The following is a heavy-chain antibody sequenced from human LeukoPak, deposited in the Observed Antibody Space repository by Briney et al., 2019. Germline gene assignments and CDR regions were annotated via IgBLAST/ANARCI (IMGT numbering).Heavy chain of an antibody. CDR1: GFTFSSYW. CDR3: ARDAVAY. D-gene: IGHD6-19*01. V-gene: IGHV3-7*03. Sequence: GGSLRLSCAASGFTFSSYWMTWVRQPPGKGLEWVATIEEDENKGYYVDSVKGRFTISRDNAKNSVYLQMNSLRAEDTAVYYCARDAVAYWGQGTLVIVSS. CDR2: IEEDENKG. J-gene: IGHJ4*02.